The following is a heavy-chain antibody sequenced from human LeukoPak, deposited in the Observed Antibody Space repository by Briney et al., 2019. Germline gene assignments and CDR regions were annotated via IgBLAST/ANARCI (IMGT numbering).Heavy chain of an antibody. CDR1: AGSISSYY. D-gene: IGHD2-2*01. CDR3: ARLQLRHCSRTSCANEFDY. J-gene: IGHJ4*02. CDR2: IYYSGSI. V-gene: IGHV4-59*01. Sequence: SETLSLTCTLSAGSISSYYWSWIRQPPGEGLGWIGFIYYSGSINYSTSLKIRVIISVDKSKNQFSLKLTSVTAADTAVYYCARLQLRHCSRTSCANEFDYWGQGTLVTVSS.